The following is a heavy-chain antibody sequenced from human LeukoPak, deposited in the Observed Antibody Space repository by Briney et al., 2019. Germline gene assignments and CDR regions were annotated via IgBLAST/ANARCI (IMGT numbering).Heavy chain of an antibody. D-gene: IGHD6-13*01. V-gene: IGHV3-74*01. CDR3: ARPMSIATAGDYYYGLDV. J-gene: IGHJ6*02. CDR2: TNSDGSTT. Sequence: PGGSLRLSCAASGFTLSRYWMHWVRRAPGKGLVWVSRTNSDGSTTTYADSVEGRFTISRDNAKNTLYLQMNSLRAADTAVYFCARPMSIATAGDYYYGLDVWGQGTTVTVSS. CDR1: GFTLSRYW.